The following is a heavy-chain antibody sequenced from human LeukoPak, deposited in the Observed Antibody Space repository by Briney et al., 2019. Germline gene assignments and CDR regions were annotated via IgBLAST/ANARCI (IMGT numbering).Heavy chain of an antibody. D-gene: IGHD6-6*01. CDR2: ISSSYSSI. V-gene: IGHV3-48*03. CDR3: ASVRYFDL. CDR1: GFTFSMYE. Sequence: PGGSLSLSWAASGFTFSMYEMNWVSQAQGEGLAWVSYISSSYSSIYYADSVKGRFTLSRDNAKHSLYLQMNSLRAEDTAVYYCASVRYFDLWGRGALVTVSS. J-gene: IGHJ2*01.